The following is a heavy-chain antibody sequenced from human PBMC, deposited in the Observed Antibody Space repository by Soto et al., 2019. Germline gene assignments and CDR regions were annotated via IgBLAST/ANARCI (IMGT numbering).Heavy chain of an antibody. J-gene: IGHJ6*02. CDR1: GGSISSYY. Sequence: SETLSLTCTVSGGSISSYYWSWIRQPPGKGLEWIGYIYYSGSTNYNPSLKSRVTISVDTSKNQFSLKLSSVTAADTAVYYCARGEDYYGSGSYYQYYYCGMDVWGQGTTVTVSS. CDR3: ARGEDYYGSGSYYQYYYCGMDV. D-gene: IGHD3-10*01. V-gene: IGHV4-59*08. CDR2: IYYSGST.